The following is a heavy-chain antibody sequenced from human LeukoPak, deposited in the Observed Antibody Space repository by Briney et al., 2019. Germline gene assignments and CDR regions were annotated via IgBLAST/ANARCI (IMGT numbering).Heavy chain of an antibody. D-gene: IGHD3-10*01. CDR1: GFTFSSYA. J-gene: IGHJ6*01. CDR3: AKARLSRPTLLRITMVRGEHGMDV. V-gene: IGHV3-23*01. Sequence: GGSLRLSCAASGFTFSSYAMSWVRQAPGKGLEWVSAISGSGGSTYYADSVKGRFTISRDNSKNTLYLQMNSLRAEDTAVYYCAKARLSRPTLLRITMVRGEHGMDVWGQGTTVTVSS. CDR2: ISGSGGST.